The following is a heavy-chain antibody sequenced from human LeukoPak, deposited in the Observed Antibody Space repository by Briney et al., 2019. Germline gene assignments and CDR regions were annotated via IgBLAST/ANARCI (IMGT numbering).Heavy chain of an antibody. CDR1: GGSISSYY. J-gene: IGHJ3*02. Sequence: SETLSLTCTVSGGSISSYYWSWIRQPPGKGLEWIGYMYYSGRTNYNPSLKSRVTISVDTSKNQFSLKLTSVSAADTAIYYCARRNDFDIWGQGTMVTVSS. CDR3: ARRNDFDI. CDR2: MYYSGRT. V-gene: IGHV4-59*08.